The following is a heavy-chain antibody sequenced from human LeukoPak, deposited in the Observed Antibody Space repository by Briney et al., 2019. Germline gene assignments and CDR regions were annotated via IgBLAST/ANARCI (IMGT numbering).Heavy chain of an antibody. J-gene: IGHJ4*02. CDR3: ARLPDY. V-gene: IGHV4-39*01. CDR1: GGSISGSTYY. Sequence: SETLSLTCTVSGGSISGSTYYWGWIRQPPGKGLEWVGSIYYSGDTYYNPSLKSRITISVDTSKNQFSLKLSSVTAADTAVYHCARLPDYWGQGTLVTVSS. CDR2: IYYSGDT.